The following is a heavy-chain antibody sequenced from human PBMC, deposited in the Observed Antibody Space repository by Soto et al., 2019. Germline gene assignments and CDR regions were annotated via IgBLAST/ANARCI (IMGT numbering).Heavy chain of an antibody. CDR3: ARDRVQGGYCSSTSCYGPYYGMDV. Sequence: SVKVSCKASGGTFSSYAISWVRQAPGQGLEWMGGIIPIFGTANYAQKFQGRVTITADESTSTAYMELSSLRSEDTAVYYCARDRVQGGYCSSTSCYGPYYGMDVWGQGTTVTVSS. D-gene: IGHD2-2*01. J-gene: IGHJ6*02. V-gene: IGHV1-69*13. CDR2: IIPIFGTA. CDR1: GGTFSSYA.